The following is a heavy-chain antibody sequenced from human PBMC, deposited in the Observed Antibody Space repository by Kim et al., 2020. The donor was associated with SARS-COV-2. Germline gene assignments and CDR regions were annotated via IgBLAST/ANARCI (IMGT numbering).Heavy chain of an antibody. Sequence: GGSLRLSCAASGFTFSSYGMHWVRQAPGKGLEWVAVISYDGSNKYYADSVKGRFTISRDNSKNTLYLQMNSLRAEDTAVYYCAKARVRITMIVGIDYWGQGTLVTVSS. CDR1: GFTFSSYG. CDR2: ISYDGSNK. CDR3: AKARVRITMIVGIDY. J-gene: IGHJ4*02. D-gene: IGHD3-22*01. V-gene: IGHV3-30*18.